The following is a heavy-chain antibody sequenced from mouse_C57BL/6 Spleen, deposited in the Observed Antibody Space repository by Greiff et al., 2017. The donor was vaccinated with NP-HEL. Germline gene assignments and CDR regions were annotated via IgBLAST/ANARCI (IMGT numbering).Heavy chain of an antibody. D-gene: IGHD2-5*01. CDR3: ATAYYSNHEGFAY. Sequence: VQLQQSGPGLVQPSQSLSITCTVSGFSLTSYGVHWVRQSPGKGLEWLGVIWRGGSTDYNAAFMSRLSITKDNSKSQVFFKMNSLQADDTAIYYCATAYYSNHEGFAYWGQGTLVTVPA. V-gene: IGHV2-5*01. CDR2: IWRGGST. J-gene: IGHJ3*01. CDR1: GFSLTSYG.